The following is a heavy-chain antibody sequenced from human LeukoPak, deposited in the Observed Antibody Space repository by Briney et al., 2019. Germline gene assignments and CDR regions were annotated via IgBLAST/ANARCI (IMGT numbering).Heavy chain of an antibody. CDR1: GFTFSSYA. D-gene: IGHD3-22*01. J-gene: IGHJ4*02. CDR3: AKLGEYYYDSSGLAHLY. V-gene: IGHV3-23*01. Sequence: PGGSLRLSCAASGFTFSSYAMSWVRQAPGKGLEWVSAISGSGGSTYYADFVKGRFTISRDNSKNTLYLQMNSLRAEDTAVYYCAKLGEYYYDSSGLAHLYWGQGTLVTVSS. CDR2: ISGSGGST.